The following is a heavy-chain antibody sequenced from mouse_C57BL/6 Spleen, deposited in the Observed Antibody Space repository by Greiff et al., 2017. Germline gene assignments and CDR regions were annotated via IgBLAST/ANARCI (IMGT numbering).Heavy chain of an antibody. J-gene: IGHJ1*03. CDR1: GYTFTSYW. V-gene: IGHV1-52*01. Sequence: QVQLQQPGAELVRPGSSVKLSCKASGYTFTSYWMHWVKQRPIQGLEWIGNIDPSDSETHYNQKFKDKATLTVDKSSSTAYMQLSSLTSEDSAVYYCARGYYSNYGYFDVWGTGTTVTVSS. D-gene: IGHD2-5*01. CDR2: IDPSDSET. CDR3: ARGYYSNYGYFDV.